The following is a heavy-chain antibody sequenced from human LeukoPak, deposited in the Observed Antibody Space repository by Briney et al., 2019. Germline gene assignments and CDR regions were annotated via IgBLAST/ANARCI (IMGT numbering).Heavy chain of an antibody. CDR1: GFTFSNDW. D-gene: IGHD4-23*01. CDR2: IKSDGCRT. Sequence: PGGSLRLSCAASGFTFSNDWMHWVRQAPGKGLVWVSRIKSDGCRTNYADSVKGRFTISRDNAQNTLYLQMNSLRAEDTAVYYCARDDYGVNSMGVWGQGTTVTVSS. CDR3: ARDDYGVNSMGV. V-gene: IGHV3-74*01. J-gene: IGHJ6*02.